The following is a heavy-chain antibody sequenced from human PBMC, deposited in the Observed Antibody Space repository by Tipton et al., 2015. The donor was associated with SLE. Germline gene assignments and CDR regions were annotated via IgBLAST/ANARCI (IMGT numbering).Heavy chain of an antibody. D-gene: IGHD3-16*02. CDR1: GGTFRNYV. V-gene: IGHV1-69*05. CDR2: IVSVYGTP. J-gene: IGHJ4*02. CDR3: AREELRGGYRPYYFDS. Sequence: QLVQSGAEVKKPGSSVKVSCRASGGTFRNYVINWVRQAPGQGLEWVGRIVSVYGTPDYAQKFQARVTITTDESKTIVYMELSSLRSEDTAVYYCAREELRGGYRPYYFDSWGQGTLVTVSS.